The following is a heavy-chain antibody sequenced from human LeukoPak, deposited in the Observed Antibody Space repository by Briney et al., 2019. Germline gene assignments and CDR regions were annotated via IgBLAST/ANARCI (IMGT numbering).Heavy chain of an antibody. CDR2: ISSSSSYT. V-gene: IGHV3-11*05. CDR3: ARDQVSSGYYYSVAFDI. D-gene: IGHD3-22*01. Sequence: PGGSLRLSCAASGFTFSDYYMSWIREAPGKGLEWVSYISSSSSYTNYADSVKGRFTISRDNAKNSLYLQMNSLRAEDTAVYYCARDQVSSGYYYSVAFDIWGQGTLVTVSS. J-gene: IGHJ3*02. CDR1: GFTFSDYY.